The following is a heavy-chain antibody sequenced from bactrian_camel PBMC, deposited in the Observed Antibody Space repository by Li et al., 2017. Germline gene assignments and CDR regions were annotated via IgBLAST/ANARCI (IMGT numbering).Heavy chain of an antibody. CDR3: TKNSLDY. V-gene: IGHV3S1*01. CDR1: GFAFSSTM. Sequence: QLVESGGGLVQPGGSLRLSCAASGFAFSSTMLSWVRQAPGKGLEWVSGISSGGSTYYADSVKGRFTISRDNAKNTLYLQLNSLKTEDTAMYYCTKNSLDYWGQGTQVTVS. CDR2: ISSGGST. J-gene: IGHJ4*01.